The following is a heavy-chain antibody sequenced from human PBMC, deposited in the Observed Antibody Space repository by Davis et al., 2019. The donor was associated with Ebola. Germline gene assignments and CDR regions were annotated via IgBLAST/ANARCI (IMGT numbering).Heavy chain of an antibody. J-gene: IGHJ3*02. CDR1: GYSFTTYA. D-gene: IGHD5-12*01. V-gene: IGHV1-46*03. CDR2: INPNDGRT. Sequence: ASVTVSCQASGYSFTTYAINWVRQAPGQGLEWIRMINPNDGRTIYAQKFQGRVTVTRDTSTTTVYMDLSSLRSEDTALYYCTTPGGQDSGYDVFDIWGQGTMVTVSS. CDR3: TTPGGQDSGYDVFDI.